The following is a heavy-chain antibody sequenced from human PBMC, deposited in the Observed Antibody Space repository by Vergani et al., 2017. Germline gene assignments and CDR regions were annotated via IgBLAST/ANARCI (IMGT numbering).Heavy chain of an antibody. CDR2: IRSGSSYR. Sequence: EVQLVESGGGLVQPGGSLRLSCVASGFTFGSYSMNWVRQAPGKGLEWVSFIRSGSSYRYYADSVKGRFTISRDNGEYSLLLQMNSLRPEDTAVYYCASGVPGYQLATQYFQHWGQGTLVTVSS. CDR3: ASGVPGYQLATQYFQH. D-gene: IGHD2-2*01. V-gene: IGHV3-21*01. J-gene: IGHJ1*01. CDR1: GFTFGSYS.